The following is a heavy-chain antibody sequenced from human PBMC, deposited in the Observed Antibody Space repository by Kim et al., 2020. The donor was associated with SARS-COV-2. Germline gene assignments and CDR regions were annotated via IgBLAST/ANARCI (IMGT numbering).Heavy chain of an antibody. J-gene: IGHJ4*01. V-gene: IGHV3-30*18. CDR2: ISYDGSNK. CDR3: AKEIMAGEGTGILDY. Sequence: GGSLRLSCAASGFTFSSYGMHWVRQAPGKGLEWVAVISYDGSNKYYADSVKGRFTISRDNSKNTLYLQMNSLRAEDTAVYYCAKEIMAGEGTGILDYWC. D-gene: IGHD3-16*01. CDR1: GFTFSSYG.